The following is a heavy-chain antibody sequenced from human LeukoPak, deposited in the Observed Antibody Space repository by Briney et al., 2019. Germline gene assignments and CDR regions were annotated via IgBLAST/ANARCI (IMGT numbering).Heavy chain of an antibody. CDR1: GGSFSGYY. CDR3: ARGPLIDY. V-gene: IGHV4-34*01. J-gene: IGHJ4*02. Sequence: PSETLSLTCAVYGGSFSGYYWSWIRQPPGKGLEWIGEINHSGSTNYNPSLKSRVTISADTSKNQFSLKLSSVTAADTAVYYCARGPLIDYWGQGTLVTVSS. CDR2: INHSGST.